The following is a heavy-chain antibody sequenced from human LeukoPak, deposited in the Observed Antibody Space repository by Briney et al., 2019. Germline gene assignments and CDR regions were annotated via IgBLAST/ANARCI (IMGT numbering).Heavy chain of an antibody. Sequence: PSETLSLTCAVYGGSFSGYYWSWIRQPPGKGLEWIGEINHSGSTNYNPSLKSRVTISVDTSKNQFSLKLSSVTAADTAVYCCARGTGTTSYYYMDVWGKGTTVTVSS. V-gene: IGHV4-34*01. CDR3: ARGTGTTSYYYMDV. D-gene: IGHD1-7*01. J-gene: IGHJ6*03. CDR2: INHSGST. CDR1: GGSFSGYY.